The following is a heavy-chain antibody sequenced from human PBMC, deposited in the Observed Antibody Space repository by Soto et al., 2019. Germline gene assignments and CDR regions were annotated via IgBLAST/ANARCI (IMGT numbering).Heavy chain of an antibody. V-gene: IGHV3-23*01. J-gene: IGHJ1*01. CDR1: GFTFSSYA. CDR3: ATDSPIRGRGSQGAEYFQH. CDR2: ISGSGGST. D-gene: IGHD1-26*01. Sequence: EVLLLESGGGLVQPGGSPRLSCAASGFTFSSYAMSWVRQAPGKGLEWVSAISGSGGSTYYADSVKGRFTISRDNSKNTLYLQMNSLRAEDTAVYYCATDSPIRGRGSQGAEYFQHWGQGTLVTVSS.